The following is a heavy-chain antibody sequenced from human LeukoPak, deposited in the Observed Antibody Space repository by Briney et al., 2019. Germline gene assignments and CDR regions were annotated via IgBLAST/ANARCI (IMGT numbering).Heavy chain of an antibody. J-gene: IGHJ5*02. V-gene: IGHV4-59*01. Sequence: PSETLSLTCTVSGGSISSYYWSWIQQPPGKGLEWIGYIYYSGGTNYNPSLKSRVTISVDTSKNQFSLKLSSVTAADTAVYYCARGSSSRNKWFDPWGQGTLVTVSS. CDR2: IYYSGGT. D-gene: IGHD6-13*01. CDR1: GGSISSYY. CDR3: ARGSSSRNKWFDP.